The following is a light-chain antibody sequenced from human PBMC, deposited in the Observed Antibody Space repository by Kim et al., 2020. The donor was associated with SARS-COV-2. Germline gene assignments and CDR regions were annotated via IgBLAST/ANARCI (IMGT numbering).Light chain of an antibody. CDR2: DAS. Sequence: EIVLTQSPATLSLSPGERATLSCRASQSIGDWIAWYQQKSGQPPRLLIYDASNRATGIPARFSGSGSGTDFTLTISSLEPEDFAVYYCQQRRTWPLTFGGGTKLEI. V-gene: IGKV3-11*01. J-gene: IGKJ4*01. CDR1: QSIGDW. CDR3: QQRRTWPLT.